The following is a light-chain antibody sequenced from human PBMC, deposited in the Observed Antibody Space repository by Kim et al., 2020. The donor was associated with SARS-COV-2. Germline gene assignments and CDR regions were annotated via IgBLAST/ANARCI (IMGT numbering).Light chain of an antibody. CDR2: DKH. J-gene: IGLJ2*01. CDR3: NSRDSSGNLLV. V-gene: IGLV3-19*01. CDR1: SLRSSY. Sequence: SSELTQDPAVSVALGQTVRITCQGDSLRSSYASWYQQKPGQAPILVIYDKHNRPSGIPDRFSGSSSGNTASLIITGAQAEDEADYYCNSRDSSGNLLVFGGGTQLTVL.